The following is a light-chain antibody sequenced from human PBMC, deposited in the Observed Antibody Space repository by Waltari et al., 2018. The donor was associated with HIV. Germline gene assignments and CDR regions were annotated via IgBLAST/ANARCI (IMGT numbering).Light chain of an antibody. Sequence: QSALTQPRSVSGSPGPSVTISCPGTSRDVGGYTFVSWYQQHPGQAPKPVIYDVSKGPSGVPDRFSGSESGNTASLTISGLQAEDEADYYCCSYTGSYAWVFGGGTELTVL. J-gene: IGLJ3*02. CDR1: SRDVGGYTF. CDR3: CSYTGSYAWV. V-gene: IGLV2-11*01. CDR2: DVS.